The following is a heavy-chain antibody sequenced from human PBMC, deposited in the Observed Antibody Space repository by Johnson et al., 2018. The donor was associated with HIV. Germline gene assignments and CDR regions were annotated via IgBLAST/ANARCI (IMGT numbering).Heavy chain of an antibody. CDR2: ISYDGSDK. CDR1: GFTFSSYA. Sequence: QVQLVESGGGVVQPGGSLRLSCAASGFTFSSYAMHWVRQAPAKGLEWVAVISYDGSDKDYADSVQGRFTISRDNAKNSLYLQMNSLRAEDTAVYYCARDASLRFLEWFDAFDIWGQGTMVTVSS. J-gene: IGHJ3*02. CDR3: ARDASLRFLEWFDAFDI. V-gene: IGHV3-30*04. D-gene: IGHD3-3*01.